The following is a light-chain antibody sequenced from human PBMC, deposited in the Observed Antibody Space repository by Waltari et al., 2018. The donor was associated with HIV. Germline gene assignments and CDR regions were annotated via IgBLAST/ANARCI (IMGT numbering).Light chain of an antibody. CDR3: QQYYSIPNT. Sequence: DVHMTQSPSSLSASVGDRVPITCRASQPISNSLAWYQDKPGKAPKPVVYGTSRLESGVPSRCSGSGSGTDYTLTISSLQPEDFASYYCQQYYSIPNTFGQGTKLEIK. CDR1: QPISNS. CDR2: GTS. V-gene: IGKV1-NL1*01. J-gene: IGKJ2*01.